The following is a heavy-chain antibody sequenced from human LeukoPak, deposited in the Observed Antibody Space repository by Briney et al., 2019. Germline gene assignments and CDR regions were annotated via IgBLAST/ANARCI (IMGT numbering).Heavy chain of an antibody. CDR3: ATKYMTETTGLDY. CDR2: ISSSATYI. V-gene: IGHV3-21*01. CDR1: GFSFSTYS. D-gene: IGHD1-20*01. J-gene: IGHJ4*02. Sequence: KPGGSLRLSCAASGFSFSTYSMNWVRQAPGKGLEWVSSISSSATYIHYADSVKGRFTISRDNANNSLYLEMHSLRAEDTAVYYCATKYMTETTGLDYWGQGTMVTVSS.